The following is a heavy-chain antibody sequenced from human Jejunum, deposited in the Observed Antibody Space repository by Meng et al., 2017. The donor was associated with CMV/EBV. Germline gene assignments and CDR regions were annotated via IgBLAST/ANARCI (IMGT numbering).Heavy chain of an antibody. CDR3: ARDPGGSSPVFDY. Sequence: QVQLVQSGADLKNPGASVKVPCRASGYSFTDNYLPWVRQAPEQGLEWMGWISPNTGATNFAQNFQGRVTMTRDTSVSATYMELSSLTSDDTAVYFCARDPGGSSPVFDYWGQGTLVTVSS. V-gene: IGHV1-2*02. CDR2: ISPNTGAT. J-gene: IGHJ4*01. CDR1: GYSFTDNY. D-gene: IGHD2-8*02.